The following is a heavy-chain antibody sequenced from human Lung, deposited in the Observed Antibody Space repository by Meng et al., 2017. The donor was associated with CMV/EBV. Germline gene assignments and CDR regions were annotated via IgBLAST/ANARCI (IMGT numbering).Heavy chain of an antibody. Sequence: GESXKISCAASGFTFSAYAMNWVRQAPGKGLEWVSSISTTSSYIYYADSVKGRLTISRDNAKNSLYLQMNSLRAEDTAVYYCARSWDGMDVWGQGTTVTVSS. CDR2: ISTTSSYI. V-gene: IGHV3-21*06. CDR3: ARSWDGMDV. J-gene: IGHJ6*02. CDR1: GFTFSAYA.